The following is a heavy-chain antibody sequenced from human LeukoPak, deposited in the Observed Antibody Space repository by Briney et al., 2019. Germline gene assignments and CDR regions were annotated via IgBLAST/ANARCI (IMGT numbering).Heavy chain of an antibody. CDR3: ASIPVADLTVHY. D-gene: IGHD6-19*01. Sequence: SETLSLTCNVSGGSISTTNYYWGWIRQPPGKGLEWIGSIYHSGSTYYNPSLKSRVTIPVDTSKNQFSLKLSSVTAADTAVYYCASIPVADLTVHYWGQGTLVTVSS. V-gene: IGHV4-39*07. CDR2: IYHSGST. CDR1: GGSISTTNYY. J-gene: IGHJ4*02.